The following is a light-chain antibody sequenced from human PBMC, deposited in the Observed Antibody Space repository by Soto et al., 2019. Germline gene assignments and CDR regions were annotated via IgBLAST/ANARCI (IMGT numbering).Light chain of an antibody. CDR1: SSNIGSNT. V-gene: IGLV1-44*01. CDR3: AAWDDSRNGVV. CDR2: SNN. J-gene: IGLJ2*01. Sequence: QSVLTQPPSASGTPGQRVTISCSGSSSNIGSNTVNWYQQLPGTAPKLLIYSNNQRPSGVPDRFSGSKSGTSASLAISGLQSEDEAYYYCAAWDDSRNGVVFGGGTKLTV.